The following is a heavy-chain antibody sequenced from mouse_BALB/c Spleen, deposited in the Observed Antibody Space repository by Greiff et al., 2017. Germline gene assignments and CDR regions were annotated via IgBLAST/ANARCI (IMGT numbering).Heavy chain of an antibody. D-gene: IGHD2-1*01. V-gene: IGHV5-12-1*01. J-gene: IGHJ3*01. CDR1: GFAFSSYD. CDR2: ISSGGGST. Sequence: EVMLVESGGGLVKPGGSLKLSCAASGFAFSSYDMSWVRQTPEKRLEWVAYISSGGGSTYYPDTVKGRFTISRDNAKNTLYLQMSSLKSEDTAMYYCARHQDGNYVGAWFAYWGQGTLVTVSA. CDR3: ARHQDGNYVGAWFAY.